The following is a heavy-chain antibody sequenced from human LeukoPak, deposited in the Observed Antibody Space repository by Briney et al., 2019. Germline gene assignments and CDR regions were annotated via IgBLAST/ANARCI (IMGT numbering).Heavy chain of an antibody. CDR1: GYTFTTYG. CDR2: ISGYNGNT. CDR3: ARDTVEMATNDAFDI. V-gene: IGHV1-18*01. D-gene: IGHD5-24*01. J-gene: IGHJ3*02. Sequence: ASVKVSCKASGYTFTTYGISWVQQAPGQGLEWMGWISGYNGNTNYAQKLQGRVTMTTDTSTSTAYMELRSLRSDDTAVYYCARDTVEMATNDAFDIWGQGTMVTVSS.